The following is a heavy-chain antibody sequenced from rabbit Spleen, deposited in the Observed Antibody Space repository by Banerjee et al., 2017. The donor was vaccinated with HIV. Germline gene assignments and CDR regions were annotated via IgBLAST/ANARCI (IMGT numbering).Heavy chain of an antibody. V-gene: IGHV1S45*01. Sequence: QEQLEESGGGLVKPEGSLTLTCKASGVSFSDKDVMCWVRQAPGKGLEWIACIYNGDGRTYYASWAKGRFTISKASSTTVTLQMTSLTAADTATYFCARSGRSGDALYYYGMDLWGPGTLVTVS. CDR2: IYNGDGRT. J-gene: IGHJ6*01. CDR3: ARSGRSGDALYYYGMDL. CDR1: GVSFSDKDV. D-gene: IGHD8-1*01.